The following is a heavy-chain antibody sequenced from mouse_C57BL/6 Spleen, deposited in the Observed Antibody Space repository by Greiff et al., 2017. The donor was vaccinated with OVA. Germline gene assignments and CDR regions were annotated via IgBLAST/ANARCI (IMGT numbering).Heavy chain of an antibody. CDR1: GYTFTSYW. D-gene: IGHD1-1*01. CDR2: LYPGSGST. V-gene: IGHV1-55*01. Sequence: QVQLQQPGAELVKPGASVKMSCKASGYTFTSYWITWVKQRPGQGLEWIGDLYPGSGSTNYNEKFKSKATLTVDTSSSTAYMQLSRLTSEDSAVYYCAREVSTTVLRYFDVWGTGTTVTVSS. J-gene: IGHJ1*03. CDR3: AREVSTTVLRYFDV.